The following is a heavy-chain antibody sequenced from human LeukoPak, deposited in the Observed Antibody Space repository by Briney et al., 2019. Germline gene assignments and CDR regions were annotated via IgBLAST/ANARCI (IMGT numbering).Heavy chain of an antibody. CDR2: IYPGDSDT. D-gene: IGHD6-13*01. J-gene: IGHJ6*02. Sequence: GESLKISCKGSGYSFTSYWIGWVRQMPGKGLEWMGIIYPGDSDTRYSPSFQGQVTISADKSISTAYLQWSSLKASDTAMYYRARLGIAAAGALYYYYGMDVWGQGTTVTVSS. V-gene: IGHV5-51*01. CDR1: GYSFTSYW. CDR3: ARLGIAAAGALYYYYGMDV.